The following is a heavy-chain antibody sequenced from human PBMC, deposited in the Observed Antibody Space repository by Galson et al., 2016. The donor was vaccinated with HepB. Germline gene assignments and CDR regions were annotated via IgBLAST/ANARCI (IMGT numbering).Heavy chain of an antibody. V-gene: IGHV1-8*01. Sequence: SVKASCKASGYIFTSFDIHWVRQAPGQGLEWVGWMNPKTGNTGYAQKFQGRVTLTRDTYTSTAYMELTGLTSEDTALHFCTKINGHQLAGASDFWGRGTQVTVSS. CDR2: MNPKTGNT. J-gene: IGHJ4*02. D-gene: IGHD6-13*01. CDR3: TKINGHQLAGASDF. CDR1: GYIFTSFD.